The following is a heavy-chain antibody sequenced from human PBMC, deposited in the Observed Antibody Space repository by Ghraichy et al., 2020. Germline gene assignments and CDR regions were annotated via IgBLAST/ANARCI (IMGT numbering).Heavy chain of an antibody. Sequence: GGSLRLSCTASGFTFRNFAMTWVHQAPGKGLEWVSTIRGSGNITYYADSVKGRFTISRDNSRNTLYLSLNRLTFEDTAIYYCAKDPSSTRMPTMGDWFDTWGQGTLVTFSS. D-gene: IGHD2-2*01. CDR3: AKDPSSTRMPTMGDWFDT. V-gene: IGHV3-23*01. J-gene: IGHJ5*02. CDR2: IRGSGNIT. CDR1: GFTFRNFA.